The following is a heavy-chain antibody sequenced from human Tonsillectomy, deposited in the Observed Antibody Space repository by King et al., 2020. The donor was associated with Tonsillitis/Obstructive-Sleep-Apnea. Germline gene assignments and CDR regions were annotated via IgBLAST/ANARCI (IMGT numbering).Heavy chain of an antibody. D-gene: IGHD3-22*01. V-gene: IGHV1-3*01. CDR3: ARELYYYDSSGEAAFDI. CDR1: GYTFTSYA. Sequence: VQLVQSGAEVKKPGASVKVSCKASGYTFTSYAMHCVRQAPGQRLERMGWINAGNGNTKYSQKFQGRVTITRDTHASTAYMELSSLRSEDTAVYYCARELYYYDSSGEAAFDIWGQGTMVTVSS. CDR2: INAGNGNT. J-gene: IGHJ3*02.